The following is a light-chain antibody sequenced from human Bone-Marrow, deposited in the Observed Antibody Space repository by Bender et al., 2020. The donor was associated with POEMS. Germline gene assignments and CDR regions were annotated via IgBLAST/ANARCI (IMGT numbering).Light chain of an antibody. Sequence: SYELTQPPSVSVSPGQTASITCSGHKLGDKYTCWYQQKPGQSPVLVLYQDHKRPSWIPDRFSGSNSGDTATLTISGTQAMDEADYYCQTWDSNTVLFGGGTRLTVL. J-gene: IGLJ2*01. V-gene: IGLV3-1*01. CDR2: QDH. CDR3: QTWDSNTVL. CDR1: KLGDKY.